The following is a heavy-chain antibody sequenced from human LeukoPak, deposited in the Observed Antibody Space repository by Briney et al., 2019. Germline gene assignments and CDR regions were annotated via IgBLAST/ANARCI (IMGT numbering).Heavy chain of an antibody. J-gene: IGHJ4*02. V-gene: IGHV4-34*01. CDR2: INHSGST. Sequence: KPSETLSLTCAVYGGSFSGYYWSWFRQPPGKGLEWIGEINHSGSTNYNPSLKSRVAISVDTSKNQFSLRLSFVTAADTAVYYCARDLIYDIWRQGSLVTVSS. CDR3: ARDLIYDI. CDR1: GGSFSGYY. D-gene: IGHD3-9*01.